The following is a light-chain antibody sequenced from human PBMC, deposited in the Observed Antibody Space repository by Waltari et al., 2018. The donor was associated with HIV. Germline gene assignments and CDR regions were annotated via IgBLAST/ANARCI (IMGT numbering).Light chain of an antibody. CDR1: DSDLGIYNF. V-gene: IGLV2-14*03. J-gene: IGLJ2*01. CDR3: ASFLGDNTIV. CDR2: AVD. Sequence: SAVTQPASVSGLPGQSITISCSAYDSDLGIYNFLSWYQQFPDEPPKLILYAVDSRASGISHRFSGSKSANTASLTISALRAEDEGHYYCASFLGDNTIVFGGGTKVTVL.